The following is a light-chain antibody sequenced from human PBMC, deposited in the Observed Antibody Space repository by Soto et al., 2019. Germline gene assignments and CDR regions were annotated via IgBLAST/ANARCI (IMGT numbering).Light chain of an antibody. CDR1: QSVSSSY. J-gene: IGKJ5*01. Sequence: EIVLTQSPGTLSLSPGERATLSCRASQSVSSSYLAWYQQKPGQAPRLLIYGVSSRATGIPDRFSGSGSGTDFTLTISRLAPEDFAVYYCQHYVNSPPITFGQGTLLEIK. CDR3: QHYVNSPPIT. CDR2: GVS. V-gene: IGKV3-20*01.